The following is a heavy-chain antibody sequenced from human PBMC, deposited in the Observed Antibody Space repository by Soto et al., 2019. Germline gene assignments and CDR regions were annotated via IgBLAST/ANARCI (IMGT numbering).Heavy chain of an antibody. J-gene: IGHJ5*02. CDR3: AHTMPLYHPNWFGP. D-gene: IGHD2-2*02. Sequence: QITLKESGPTLVEPTQTLTLTCTFSGFSLFTSGVGVAWIRQPPGKALEWLALVYWDDDKRYRPSLESRLTITKDTSANQVVLTMTNMHPVDTATYFCAHTMPLYHPNWFGPWGQGILVTVPS. CDR2: VYWDDDK. V-gene: IGHV2-5*02. CDR1: GFSLFTSGVG.